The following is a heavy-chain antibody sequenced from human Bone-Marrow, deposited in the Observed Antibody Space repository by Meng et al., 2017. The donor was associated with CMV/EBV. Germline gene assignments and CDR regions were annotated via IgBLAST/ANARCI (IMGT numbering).Heavy chain of an antibody. D-gene: IGHD6-19*01. V-gene: IGHV3-30*02. CDR2: IRDDGTNT. CDR3: AKDPEGFSSAFDS. J-gene: IGHJ4*02. Sequence: GESLKISCAASGFTFSTYAMHWVRQAPGKGLEWVTFIRDDGTNTYYADSVKGRFTISRDNSKKMLYLQMSTLRPEDTALYYCAKDPEGFSSAFDSWGRGTLVTVSS. CDR1: GFTFSTYA.